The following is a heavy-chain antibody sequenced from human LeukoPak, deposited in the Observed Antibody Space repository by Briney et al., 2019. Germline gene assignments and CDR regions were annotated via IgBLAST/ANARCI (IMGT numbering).Heavy chain of an antibody. CDR1: GYTFTSYG. CDR2: ISPYNGNT. D-gene: IGHD3-22*01. J-gene: IGHJ4*02. CDR3: ARVSSVAEMNLNHHGAYIYYDSNGYYTH. V-gene: IGHV1-18*01. Sequence: GASVKVSCKPSGYTFTSYGISWVRQAPGQGLEWMGWISPYNGNTNYAQKLQGRVTMTTDTSTSTAYMELRSLRSDDTAVYYCARVSSVAEMNLNHHGAYIYYDSNGYYTHWGQGTLVTVST.